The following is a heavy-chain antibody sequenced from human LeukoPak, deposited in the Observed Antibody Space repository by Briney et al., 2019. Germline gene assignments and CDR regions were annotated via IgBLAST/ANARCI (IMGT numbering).Heavy chain of an antibody. Sequence: GASVKVSCKASGYTFTSYDINWVRQATGQGLEWMGWMNPNSGNTGYAQKFQGRVTMTRNTSISTAYMELSSLRSEDTAVYYCARGRQLRWFGYYYYYYGMDVRGQGTTVTVSS. CDR2: MNPNSGNT. V-gene: IGHV1-8*01. CDR3: ARGRQLRWFGYYYYYYGMDV. CDR1: GYTFTSYD. D-gene: IGHD3-10*01. J-gene: IGHJ6*02.